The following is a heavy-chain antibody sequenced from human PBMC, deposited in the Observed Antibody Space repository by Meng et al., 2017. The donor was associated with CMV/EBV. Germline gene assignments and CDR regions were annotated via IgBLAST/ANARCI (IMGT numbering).Heavy chain of an antibody. V-gene: IGHV3-30-3*01. CDR1: GFTFSSYA. J-gene: IGHJ4*02. CDR3: ARDSGRPLTYYYDRSGYYTFDY. D-gene: IGHD3-22*01. Sequence: GGSLRLSCAASGFTFSSYAMHWVRQAPGKGLEWVAVISYDGSNKYYADSVKGRFTISRDNSKNTLYLQMNSLRAEDTAVYYCARDSGRPLTYYYDRSGYYTFDYWGQGTLVTVSS. CDR2: ISYDGSNK.